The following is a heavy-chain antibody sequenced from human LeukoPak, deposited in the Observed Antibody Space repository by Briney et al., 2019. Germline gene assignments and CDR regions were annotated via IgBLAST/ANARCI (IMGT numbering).Heavy chain of an antibody. CDR3: ARDRSTANGHCAGDNCYAELG. D-gene: IGHD2-21*02. CDR2: ISGSSRPI. CDR1: GFTFSSYS. J-gene: IGHJ4*02. Sequence: PGGSLRLSCAASGFTFSSYSMNWVRQAPGRGLEWVSYISGSSRPIYYADSVKGRFTISRDNAKNSLYLQMNSLRAEDTAVYYCARDRSTANGHCAGDNCYAELGRGQGTLVTVSS. V-gene: IGHV3-48*01.